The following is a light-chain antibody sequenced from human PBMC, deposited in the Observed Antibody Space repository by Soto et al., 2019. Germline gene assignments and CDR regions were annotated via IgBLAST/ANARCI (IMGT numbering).Light chain of an antibody. CDR1: QGIGVY. J-gene: IGKJ4*01. CDR3: QKYNSAPLT. V-gene: IGKV1-27*01. Sequence: DIQMTQSPSSVSASLGDRVTITCRASQGIGVYLAWFQQKPGNVPKLLIYAASTLPSGVPSRFSGSGSGTDFTLTISILQPEDVATYYWQKYNSAPLTFGGGTKVEIK. CDR2: AAS.